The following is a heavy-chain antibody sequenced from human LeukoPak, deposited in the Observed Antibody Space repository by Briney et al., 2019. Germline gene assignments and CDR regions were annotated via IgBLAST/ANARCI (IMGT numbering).Heavy chain of an antibody. Sequence: GGSLRLSCAASGFTFSSYAMXXXXXXXXXXXEWVSVISGGXXXXXXXXSXXGXXXXSRDNSKNTLYLQMNSLRAEDTAVYYYANDDSCDYWGQGTLVTVSS. CDR3: ANDDSCDY. CDR2: ISGGXXXX. V-gene: IGHV3-23*01. J-gene: IGHJ4*02. CDR1: GFTFSSYA.